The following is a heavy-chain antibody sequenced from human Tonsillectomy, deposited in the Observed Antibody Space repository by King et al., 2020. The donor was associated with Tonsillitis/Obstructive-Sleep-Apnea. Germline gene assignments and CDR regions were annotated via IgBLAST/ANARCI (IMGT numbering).Heavy chain of an antibody. Sequence: QLVQSGGGLVKPGGSLRLSCAASGFTFRRYSMNWVRQTPGKGLEWVSSISTSSTYIYYADSLKGRFTISRDNARNSLYLQMNSLRAEDTAVYYCARDVSNYYDSSGYYPFFDYWGQGTLVTVSS. V-gene: IGHV3-21*01. J-gene: IGHJ4*02. CDR3: ARDVSNYYDSSGYYPFFDY. D-gene: IGHD3-22*01. CDR1: GFTFRRYS. CDR2: ISTSSTYI.